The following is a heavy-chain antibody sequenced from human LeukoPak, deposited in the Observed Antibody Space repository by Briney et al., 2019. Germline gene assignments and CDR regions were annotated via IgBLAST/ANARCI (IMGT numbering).Heavy chain of an antibody. CDR3: AKHSGSFFIYYIDS. D-gene: IGHD1-26*01. J-gene: IGHJ4*02. V-gene: IGHV3-23*01. CDR2: ISGSAYNT. CDR1: GFTFSSYG. Sequence: GGSLRLSSVASGFTFSSYGMSWVRQAPGKGLEWVSTISGSAYNTYYGDSVKGRFTISRDNSANTLYLEMNSLRAEDTALYYCAKHSGSFFIYYIDSWGQGTLVTVSS.